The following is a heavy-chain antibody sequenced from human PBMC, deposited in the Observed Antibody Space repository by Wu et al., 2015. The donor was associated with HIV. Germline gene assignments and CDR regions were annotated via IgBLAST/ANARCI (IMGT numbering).Heavy chain of an antibody. CDR3: ASDYYDSSGYPVHYGIGR. J-gene: IGHJ6*02. D-gene: IGHD3-22*01. CDR2: INPNSGGT. Sequence: QVQLVQSGAEVKKPGASVKVSCKASGYTFTGYYMHWVRQAPGQGLEWIGWINPNSGGTNYAQKFQGRVTMTRDTSISTAYMELSRLRSDDTAVYYCASDYYDSSGYPVHYGIGRLGPRDHGQPSP. CDR1: GYTFTGYY. V-gene: IGHV1-2*02.